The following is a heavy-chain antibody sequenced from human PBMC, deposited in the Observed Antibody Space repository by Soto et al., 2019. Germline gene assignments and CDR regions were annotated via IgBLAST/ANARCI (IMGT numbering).Heavy chain of an antibody. CDR3: GRGTPKGDAFSY. CDR1: GGSISSSNW. CDR2: IYHSGST. Sequence: QVQLQESGPGLVKPSGTLSLTCAVSGGSISSSNWWSWVRQPPGKGLEWIGEIYHSGSTNYNPSLKGGVPLPVGRSKNRFSRKLSAVTAGATAGYYWGRGTPKGDAFSYWGRGTLVPVSS. J-gene: IGHJ4*02. D-gene: IGHD3-10*01. V-gene: IGHV4-4*02.